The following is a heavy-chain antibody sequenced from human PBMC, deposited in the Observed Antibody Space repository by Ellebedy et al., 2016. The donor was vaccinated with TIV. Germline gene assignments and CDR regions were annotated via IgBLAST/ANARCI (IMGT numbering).Heavy chain of an antibody. D-gene: IGHD2-2*02. CDR1: GYTFTSYY. V-gene: IGHV1-46*01. CDR3: ARARYCSSTSCYILDY. J-gene: IGHJ4*02. Sequence: ASVKVSCXASGYTFTSYYMHWVRQAPGQGLEWMGIINPSGGSTSYAQKFQGRVTMTRDTSISTAYMELSRLRSDDTAVYYCARARYCSSTSCYILDYWGQGTLVTVSS. CDR2: INPSGGST.